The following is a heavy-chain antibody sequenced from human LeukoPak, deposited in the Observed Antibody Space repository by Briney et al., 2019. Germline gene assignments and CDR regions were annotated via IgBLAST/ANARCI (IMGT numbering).Heavy chain of an antibody. Sequence: PGGSLRLSCAASRFTFSSYGMHWVRQAPGKGLEWVAYIQYDGSNEHYADSVKGRFSISRDSSKNILYLQMNSLRAEDTAVYYCAKEWAGYCSGGSCYSGVGGNYMDVWGKGTTVTVSS. D-gene: IGHD2-15*01. CDR2: IQYDGSNE. CDR3: AKEWAGYCSGGSCYSGVGGNYMDV. J-gene: IGHJ6*03. V-gene: IGHV3-30*02. CDR1: RFTFSSYG.